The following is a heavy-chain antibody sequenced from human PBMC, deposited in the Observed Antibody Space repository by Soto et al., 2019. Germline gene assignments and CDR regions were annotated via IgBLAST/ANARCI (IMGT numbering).Heavy chain of an antibody. CDR3: ARDVGYDFWSGYLPYYGMDV. CDR2: ISYDGSNK. D-gene: IGHD3-3*01. CDR1: GFTFSSYA. Sequence: GGSLRLSCAASGFTFSSYAMHWVRQAPGKGLEWVAVISYDGSNKYYADSVKGRFTISRDNSKNTLYLQMNSLRAEDTAVYYYARDVGYDFWSGYLPYYGMDVWGQGTTVTVSS. V-gene: IGHV3-30-3*01. J-gene: IGHJ6*02.